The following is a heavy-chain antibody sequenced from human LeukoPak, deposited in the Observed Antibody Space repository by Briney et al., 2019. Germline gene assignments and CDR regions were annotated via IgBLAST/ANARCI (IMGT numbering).Heavy chain of an antibody. CDR1: GFTFSSYG. V-gene: IGHV3-33*06. CDR2: IWYDGSNK. CDR3: AKGQGEDSGYDPGFDP. Sequence: GGSLRLSCAASGFTFSSYGMHWVRQAPGKGLEWWAVIWYDGSNKYYADSVKGRFTISRDNSKNTLYLQMNSLRAEDTAVYYCAKGQGEDSGYDPGFDPWGQGTLVTVSS. J-gene: IGHJ5*02. D-gene: IGHD5-12*01.